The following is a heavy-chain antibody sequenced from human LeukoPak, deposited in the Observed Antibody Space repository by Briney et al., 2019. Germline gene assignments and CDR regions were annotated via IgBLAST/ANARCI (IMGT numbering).Heavy chain of an antibody. J-gene: IGHJ4*02. D-gene: IGHD3-10*01. V-gene: IGHV1-2*02. Sequence: ASVKVSCKASGYTFTGYYMHWVRQAPGQGLEWMGWINPNHGDTNYAQKFQGRVTMTRDTSISTAYMELSRLRSDDTAVYYCARDRVVRGVIPGYWGQGTLVTVSS. CDR1: GYTFTGYY. CDR2: INPNHGDT. CDR3: ARDRVVRGVIPGY.